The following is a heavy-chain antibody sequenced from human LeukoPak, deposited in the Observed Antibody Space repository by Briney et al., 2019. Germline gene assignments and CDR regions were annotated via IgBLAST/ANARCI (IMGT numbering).Heavy chain of an antibody. J-gene: IGHJ4*02. CDR1: GFTFSRYG. V-gene: IGHV3-33*01. CDR2: IWYDGSNK. Sequence: GRSLRLSCAASGFTFSRYGMHWVRQAPGKGLEWVAVIWYDGSNKYYADSVKGRFTISRDNSKNTLYLQMNSLRAEDTAVYYCARVLRRLWFGEVGYWGQGTLVTVSS. D-gene: IGHD3-10*01. CDR3: ARVLRRLWFGEVGY.